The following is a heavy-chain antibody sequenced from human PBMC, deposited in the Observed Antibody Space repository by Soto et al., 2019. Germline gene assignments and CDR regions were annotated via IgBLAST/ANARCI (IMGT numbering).Heavy chain of an antibody. CDR2: VYWTGST. CDR3: DRSHYTYGLLIDY. CDR1: GDSITTNGDY. Sequence: XGTLSLSCSVSGDSITTNGDYWGWLRQPPGKGLQWIGNVYWTGSTFSHPSLTSRVFISVDTSKNEFSLRLTSVTAADTAVYYCDRSHYTYGLLIDYWGPGTLVTVSS. J-gene: IGHJ4*02. V-gene: IGHV4-39*01. D-gene: IGHD2-8*01.